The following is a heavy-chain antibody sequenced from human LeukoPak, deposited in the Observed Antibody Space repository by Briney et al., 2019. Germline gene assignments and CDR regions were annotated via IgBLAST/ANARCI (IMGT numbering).Heavy chain of an antibody. CDR3: ARGRYCSGGSCYSHWFDP. CDR2: ISITEGT. D-gene: IGHD2-15*01. J-gene: IGHJ5*02. Sequence: SETLSLTCSVSGGSVNTYYWSWIRQSAGKGLEWIGRISITEGTNYNPSLKSRVTISVDTSKNQFSLKLNSVTAADTAVYYCARGRYCSGGSCYSHWFDPWGQGTLVTVSS. V-gene: IGHV4-4*07. CDR1: GGSVNTYY.